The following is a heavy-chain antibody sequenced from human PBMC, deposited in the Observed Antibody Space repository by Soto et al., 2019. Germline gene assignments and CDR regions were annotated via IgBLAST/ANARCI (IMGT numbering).Heavy chain of an antibody. V-gene: IGHV3-23*01. CDR2: ISGSGGST. CDR1: GFTFSSYA. D-gene: IGHD1-26*01. J-gene: IGHJ6*02. Sequence: EVQLLESGGGLVQPGGSLRLSCAASGFTFSSYAMSWVRQAPGKGLEWVSAISGSGGSTYYADSVKGRFTISRDNSKNTLYLQMNSLRADDTAVYYCAKDEVGAVYYSYAGMDVWGQGTTVTVSS. CDR3: AKDEVGAVYYSYAGMDV.